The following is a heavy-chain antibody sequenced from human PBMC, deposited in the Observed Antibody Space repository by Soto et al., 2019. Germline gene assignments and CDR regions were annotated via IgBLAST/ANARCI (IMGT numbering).Heavy chain of an antibody. CDR3: ARGREPVVGASSRPGTFDF. Sequence: QVQLVESGGGVVQPGRSLRLSCAPSGFTFSSYAMHWVRQAPGKGLEWVAVISYDGSNKYYADSVKGRFTISRDNSKNTLNLQMNSLRAEDTAVYYCARGREPVVGASSRPGTFDFWGQGTLVTVSS. D-gene: IGHD2-15*01. CDR2: ISYDGSNK. CDR1: GFTFSSYA. V-gene: IGHV3-30-3*01. J-gene: IGHJ4*02.